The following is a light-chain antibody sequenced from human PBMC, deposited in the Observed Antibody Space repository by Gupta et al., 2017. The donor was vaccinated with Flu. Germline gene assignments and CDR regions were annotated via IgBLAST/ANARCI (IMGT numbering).Light chain of an antibody. CDR1: QSVSSY. Sequence: ATLSLSPGERATLSCRASQSVSSYLAWYQQKPGQAPRLLIYDASNRATGIPARFSGSGYGTDFTLTISSREPEDFAVYYCQQRSNWPPLTCGGGTKVEIK. CDR3: QQRSNWPPLT. V-gene: IGKV3-11*01. J-gene: IGKJ4*01. CDR2: DAS.